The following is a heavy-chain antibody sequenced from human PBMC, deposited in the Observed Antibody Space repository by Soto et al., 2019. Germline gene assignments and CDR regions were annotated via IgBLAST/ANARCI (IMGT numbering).Heavy chain of an antibody. Sequence: GGSLRLSCAASGFTFSNAWMSWVRQAPGKGLEWVGRIKSKTDGGTTDYAAPVKGRFTISRDDSKNTLYLQMNSLKTEDTAVYYCTTSGLGYGSGSYYNALPYYYYGMDVWGQGTTVTVSS. CDR1: GFTFSNAW. V-gene: IGHV3-15*01. CDR2: IKSKTDGGTT. CDR3: TTSGLGYGSGSYYNALPYYYYGMDV. D-gene: IGHD3-10*01. J-gene: IGHJ6*02.